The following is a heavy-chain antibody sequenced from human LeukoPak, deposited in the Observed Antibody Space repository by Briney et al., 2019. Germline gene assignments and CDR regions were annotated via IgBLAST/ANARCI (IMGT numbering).Heavy chain of an antibody. Sequence: GASVKVSCKASGGTFIRYAITWVRQAPGQGLEWMGGIIPSFGTTNYAQKFQGRVTITADESASTAYMELSSLRYEDTAVYYCARSELELRGYYFDYWGQGTLVTVSS. V-gene: IGHV1-69*13. CDR3: ARSELELRGYYFDY. CDR2: IIPSFGTT. D-gene: IGHD1-7*01. J-gene: IGHJ4*02. CDR1: GGTFIRYA.